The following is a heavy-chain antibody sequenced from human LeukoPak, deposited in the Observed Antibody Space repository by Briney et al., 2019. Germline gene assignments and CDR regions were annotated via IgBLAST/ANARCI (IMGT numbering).Heavy chain of an antibody. Sequence: PSDTLSLTCTVSGGSISSYYWNWIRQPPGKGLEWIGYIYYSGSTNYNPSLKSRVTISVDTSKNQFSLRLGSVTAADTAVYYCATESKNPYSGSLHWGQGTLVTVSS. V-gene: IGHV4-59*01. D-gene: IGHD1-26*01. J-gene: IGHJ1*01. CDR1: GGSISSYY. CDR2: IYYSGST. CDR3: ATESKNPYSGSLH.